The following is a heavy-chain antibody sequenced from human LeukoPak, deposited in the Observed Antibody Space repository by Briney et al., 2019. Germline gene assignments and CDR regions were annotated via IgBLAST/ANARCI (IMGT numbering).Heavy chain of an antibody. CDR2: INWNGGST. D-gene: IGHD3-22*01. J-gene: IGHJ4*02. V-gene: IGHV3-20*04. CDR1: GFTFSSYA. CDR3: ARGFDSSGYLYY. Sequence: GGSLRLSCAASGFTFSSYAMSWVRQAPGKGLEWVSGINWNGGSTGYADSVKGRFTISRDNAKNSLYLQMNSLRAEDTALYYCARGFDSSGYLYYWGQGTLVTVSS.